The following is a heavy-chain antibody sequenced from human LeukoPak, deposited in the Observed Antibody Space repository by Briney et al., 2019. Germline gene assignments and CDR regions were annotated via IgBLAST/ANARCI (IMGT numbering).Heavy chain of an antibody. D-gene: IGHD6-19*01. J-gene: IGHJ5*02. CDR1: GYTFTGYY. V-gene: IGHV1-2*02. Sequence: ASVKVSCKASGYTFTGYYMHWVRQAPGQGLEWMRWINPNSGGTNYAQKFQGRVTMTRDTSISTAYTELSRLRSDDTAVYYCARDSSGWYYWFDPWGQGTLVTVSS. CDR3: ARDSSGWYYWFDP. CDR2: INPNSGGT.